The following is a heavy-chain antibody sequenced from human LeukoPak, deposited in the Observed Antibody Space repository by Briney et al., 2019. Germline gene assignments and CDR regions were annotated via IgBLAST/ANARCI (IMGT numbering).Heavy chain of an antibody. J-gene: IGHJ6*03. Sequence: GGSLRLSCAASGFTFSSYAMSWVRQAPGKGLEWVSAISGSGGSTYYADSVKGRFTISRDNSKNTLYLQMNSLRAEDTAVYYRARVVYNYYYMDVWGKGTTVTVSS. D-gene: IGHD3-10*01. V-gene: IGHV3-23*01. CDR1: GFTFSSYA. CDR3: ARVVYNYYYMDV. CDR2: ISGSGGST.